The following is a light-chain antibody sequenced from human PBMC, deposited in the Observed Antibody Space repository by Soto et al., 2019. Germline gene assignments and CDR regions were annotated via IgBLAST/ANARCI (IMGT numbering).Light chain of an antibody. J-gene: IGKJ1*01. CDR2: RAS. CDR3: QQYNSYPRT. Sequence: ITMTQSPPTRYLYEGDRATLACRASQIISSRLAWYQQKPGKAPRLLIYRASTIKSGIPSRFSGSGSGTEFTLTISSLQPEDFAVYYCQQYNSYPRTFGQGTKV. V-gene: IGKV1-5*03. CDR1: QIISSR.